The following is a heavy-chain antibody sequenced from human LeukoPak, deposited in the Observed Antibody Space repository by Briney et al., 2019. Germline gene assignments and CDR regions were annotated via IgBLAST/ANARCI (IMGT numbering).Heavy chain of an antibody. J-gene: IGHJ4*02. D-gene: IGHD6-13*01. CDR3: ARATAAGGHYFDY. CDR1: GGSFSGYC. Sequence: PSETLSLTCAVYGGSFSGYCWSWIRQPPGKGLEWIGEINHSGSTNYNPSLKGRVTISVDTSKNQFSLNLSCVTAEDTAVYYCARATAAGGHYFDYWGQGTLVTVSS. CDR2: INHSGST. V-gene: IGHV4-34*01.